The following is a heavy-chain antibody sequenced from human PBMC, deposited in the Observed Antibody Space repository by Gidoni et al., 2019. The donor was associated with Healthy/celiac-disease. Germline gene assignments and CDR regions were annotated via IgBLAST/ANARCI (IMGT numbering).Heavy chain of an antibody. D-gene: IGHD3-3*01. Sequence: QVQLVQFGAEVKKSGASVKVSCKASGYTFTSYDINWVRKATGHGLEWMGWMNPNSGDTGYAQKFQGRVTMTRNTSISTAYMELSSLRSEDTAVYYCARGQYYDFWSGYYRNWFDPWGQGTLVTVSS. CDR3: ARGQYYDFWSGYYRNWFDP. J-gene: IGHJ5*02. CDR1: GYTFTSYD. V-gene: IGHV1-8*01. CDR2: MNPNSGDT.